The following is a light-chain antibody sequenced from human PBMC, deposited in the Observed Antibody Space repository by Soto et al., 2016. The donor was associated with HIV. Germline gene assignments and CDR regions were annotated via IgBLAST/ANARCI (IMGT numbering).Light chain of an antibody. V-gene: IGLV3-1*01. Sequence: SYDLTQPPSVSVSPGQTASITCSGDKLGEKYACWYQQRPGQSPVLVIYQDSKRPSGIPERFSGSNSGNTATLTISGAQAMDEADYYCQAWDTNTVVFGEGTKVTV. J-gene: IGLJ2*01. CDR3: QAWDTNTVV. CDR2: QDS. CDR1: KLGEKY.